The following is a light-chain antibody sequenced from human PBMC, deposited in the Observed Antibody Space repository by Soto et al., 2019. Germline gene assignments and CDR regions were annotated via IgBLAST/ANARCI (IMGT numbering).Light chain of an antibody. CDR3: QTWDTGIVV. V-gene: IGLV4-69*01. Sequence: QPVLTQSPSASASLGASIRLTCTLSSGHSRYAIAWHQQQPEKGPRYLMKLESDGSHTKGDGIPDRFSGSSSGAERYLTISSLQSEDEADYYCQTWDTGIVVFGGGTKLTVL. CDR2: LESDGSH. CDR1: SGHSRYA. J-gene: IGLJ2*01.